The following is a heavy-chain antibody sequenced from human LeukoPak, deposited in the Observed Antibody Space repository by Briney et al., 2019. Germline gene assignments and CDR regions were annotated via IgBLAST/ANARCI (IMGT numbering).Heavy chain of an antibody. D-gene: IGHD4-17*01. V-gene: IGHV1-18*04. CDR3: ARFYSDTYGQN. CDR2: IIAYNGNT. J-gene: IGHJ4*02. CDR1: GGTFTSYG. Sequence: AWVKGPSKTSGGTFTSYGISWGGRAPGEGGVGRGWIIAYNGNTNYAQNLQGRVTITTNTSPSIAYMEVRSLRSDDTAIYYCARFYSDTYGQNWRQGTLVTVSS.